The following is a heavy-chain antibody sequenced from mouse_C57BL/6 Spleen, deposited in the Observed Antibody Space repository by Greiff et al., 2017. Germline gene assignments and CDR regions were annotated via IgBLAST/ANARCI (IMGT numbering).Heavy chain of an antibody. D-gene: IGHD1-1*01. Sequence: QVQLQQSGTELVKPGASVKLSCKASGYTFTSYWMHWVKQTPGQGLEWIGNINPSNGGTNYNEKFKSKAILTVDKSSSTANMQLSSLTSEDSAVYYCARSGCGLRGFAYWGQGTLVTVSA. CDR1: GYTFTSYW. V-gene: IGHV1-53*01. J-gene: IGHJ3*01. CDR3: ARSGCGLRGFAY. CDR2: INPSNGGT.